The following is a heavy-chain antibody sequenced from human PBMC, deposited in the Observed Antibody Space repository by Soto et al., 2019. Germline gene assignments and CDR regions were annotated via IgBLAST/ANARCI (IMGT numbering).Heavy chain of an antibody. CDR3: ARPGGVGITILPYYMDV. J-gene: IGHJ6*03. CDR2: IWYDGSNK. V-gene: IGHV3-33*01. CDR1: GFTFSSYG. Sequence: QVQLVESGGGVVQPGRSLRLSCAASGFTFSSYGMHWVRQAPGKGLEWVAVIWYDGSNKYYADSVKGRFTISRDNSKNTLYLQMNSLRAEDTAVYYCARPGGVGITILPYYMDVWGKGTTVTVSS. D-gene: IGHD3-3*01.